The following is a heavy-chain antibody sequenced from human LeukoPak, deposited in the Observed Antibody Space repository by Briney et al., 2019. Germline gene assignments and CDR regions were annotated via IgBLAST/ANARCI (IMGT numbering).Heavy chain of an antibody. CDR3: ARGSNYLWDLDAFDI. J-gene: IGHJ3*02. CDR2: IKQDGSEK. CDR1: GFTFSSYW. D-gene: IGHD3-16*01. Sequence: GGSLRLSCAASGFTFSSYWMSRVRQAPGKGLEWVANIKQDGSEKYYVDSVKGRFTISRDNAKNSLYLQMNSLRAEDTAVYYCARGSNYLWDLDAFDIWGQGTMVTVSS. V-gene: IGHV3-7*01.